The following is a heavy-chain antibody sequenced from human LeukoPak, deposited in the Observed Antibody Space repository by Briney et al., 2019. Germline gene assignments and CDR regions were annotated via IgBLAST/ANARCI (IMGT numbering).Heavy chain of an antibody. D-gene: IGHD2-21*02. J-gene: IGHJ4*02. Sequence: SETLSLTCTVAGGSTSNYCWSWIRQPPPEGQEWMGYIYYSGSTNYNPSLKSRVTISVDTSKNQFSLKRGSITAAHTASSHLARSGGDGDSAPSFDSWGAGGPVTASS. CDR1: GGSTSNYC. CDR3: ARSGGDGDSAPSFDS. CDR2: IYYSGST. V-gene: IGHV4-59*01.